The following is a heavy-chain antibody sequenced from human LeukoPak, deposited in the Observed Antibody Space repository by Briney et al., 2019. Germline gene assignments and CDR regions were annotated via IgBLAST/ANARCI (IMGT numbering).Heavy chain of an antibody. J-gene: IGHJ5*02. Sequence: ASVKVSCKASGYTFTGYYMHWVRQAPGQGLEWMGWINPNSGGTNYAQKFQGRVTMTRDTSISTAYMELSRLRSDDTAVYYCARKCGGIVVVPAATAQWYNWFDPWGQGTLVTVSS. D-gene: IGHD2-2*01. CDR2: INPNSGGT. V-gene: IGHV1-2*02. CDR3: ARKCGGIVVVPAATAQWYNWFDP. CDR1: GYTFTGYY.